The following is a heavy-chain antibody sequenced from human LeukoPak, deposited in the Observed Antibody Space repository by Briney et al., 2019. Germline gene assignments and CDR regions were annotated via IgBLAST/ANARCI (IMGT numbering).Heavy chain of an antibody. CDR1: GFTFSSYS. D-gene: IGHD4-4*01. J-gene: IGHJ5*02. Sequence: GGSLRLSCVASGFTFSSYSMNWVRQAPGKGLEWVSSISSSSSYIYYADSVKGRFTISRDNAKNSLYLQMNSLRAEDTAVYYCARDTAGNSDWFDPWGQGTLVTVSS. CDR3: ARDTAGNSDWFDP. CDR2: ISSSSSYI. V-gene: IGHV3-21*01.